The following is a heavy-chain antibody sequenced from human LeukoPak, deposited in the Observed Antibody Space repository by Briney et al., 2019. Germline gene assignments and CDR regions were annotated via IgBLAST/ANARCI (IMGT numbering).Heavy chain of an antibody. CDR1: GFTFSSYA. V-gene: IGHV3-23*01. J-gene: IGHJ4*02. Sequence: SEGSLRLSCAASGFTFSSYAMSWVRQAPGKGLEWVSAISGSGGSTYYADSVKGRFTISRDNSKNTLYLQMNSLRAEDTAVYYCAKDTAYYYGSGSFYFDYWGQGTLVTVSS. CDR3: AKDTAYYYGSGSFYFDY. D-gene: IGHD3-10*01. CDR2: ISGSGGST.